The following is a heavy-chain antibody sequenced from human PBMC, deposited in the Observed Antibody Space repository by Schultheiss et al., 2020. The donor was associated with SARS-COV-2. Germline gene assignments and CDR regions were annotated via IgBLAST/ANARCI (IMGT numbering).Heavy chain of an antibody. CDR2: ISGSGGST. CDR3: ARAPYGGNSGGPFDI. Sequence: GGSLRLSCAASGFTFSSYAMSWVRQAPGKGLEWVSAISGSGGSTYYADSVKGRFTISRDNAKNSLYLQMNSLRAEDTALYHCARAPYGGNSGGPFDIWGQGTMVTVSS. CDR1: GFTFSSYA. D-gene: IGHD4-23*01. J-gene: IGHJ3*02. V-gene: IGHV3-23*01.